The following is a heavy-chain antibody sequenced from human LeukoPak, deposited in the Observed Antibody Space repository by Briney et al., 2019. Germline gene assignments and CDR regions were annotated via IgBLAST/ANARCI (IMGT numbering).Heavy chain of an antibody. CDR3: ARMTLYGSGTVD. CDR2: ISSNGGST. D-gene: IGHD3-10*01. V-gene: IGHV3-64*02. CDR1: GFTFSGYS. Sequence: GGSLRLSCAASGFTFSGYSMNWVRQAPGKGLEYVSGISSNGGSTYYAGSVKGRFTISRDNSKNTVNLQMGSLRIEDTAVYHCARMTLYGSGTVDWGQGILVTVSS. J-gene: IGHJ4*02.